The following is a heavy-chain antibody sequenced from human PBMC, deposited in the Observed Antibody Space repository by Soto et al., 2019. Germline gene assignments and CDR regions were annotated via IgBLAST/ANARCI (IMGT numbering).Heavy chain of an antibody. CDR3: ARTAQQWLGPDY. D-gene: IGHD6-19*01. V-gene: IGHV3-9*01. Sequence: GGSLRLSCAVSGFTFDDNAMHWVRQAPEKGLEWVSGINWKSDIGYADSVKGRFTISRDNAENSLYLQMNSLRAEDTALYYCARTAQQWLGPDYWGQGTLATVSS. CDR1: GFTFDDNA. J-gene: IGHJ4*02. CDR2: INWKSDI.